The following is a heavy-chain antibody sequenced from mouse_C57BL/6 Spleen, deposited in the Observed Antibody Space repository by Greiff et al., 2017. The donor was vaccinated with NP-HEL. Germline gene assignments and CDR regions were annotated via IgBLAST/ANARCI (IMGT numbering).Heavy chain of an antibody. CDR2: IRNKANGYTT. J-gene: IGHJ2*01. D-gene: IGHD1-3*01. CDR3: ARYLYFDY. V-gene: IGHV7-3*01. Sequence: EVKLMESGGGLVQPGGSLSLSCAASGFTFTDYYMSWVRQPPGKALEWLGFIRNKANGYTTEYSASVKGRFSISRDNSQSILYLQMNALRAEDSATYYCARYLYFDYWGQGTTLTVSS. CDR1: GFTFTDYY.